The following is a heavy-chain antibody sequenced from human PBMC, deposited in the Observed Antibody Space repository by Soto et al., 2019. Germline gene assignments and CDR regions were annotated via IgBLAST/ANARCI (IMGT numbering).Heavy chain of an antibody. CDR3: ASAPLLWFGESYIDAFDI. Sequence: PSETLSLTCAVSGGSISSGGYSWSWIRQPPGKCLEWIGYIYHSGSTYYNPSLKSRVTISVDRSKNQFSLKLSSVTAADTAVYYCASAPLLWFGESYIDAFDIWGQGTMVTVSS. CDR1: GGSISSGGYS. CDR2: IYHSGST. D-gene: IGHD3-10*01. J-gene: IGHJ3*02. V-gene: IGHV4-30-2*01.